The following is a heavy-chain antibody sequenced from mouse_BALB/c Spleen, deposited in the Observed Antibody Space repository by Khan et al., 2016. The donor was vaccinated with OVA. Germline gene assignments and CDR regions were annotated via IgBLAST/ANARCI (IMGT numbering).Heavy chain of an antibody. V-gene: IGHV1-7*01. J-gene: IGHJ2*01. CDR1: GYTFTTYW. CDR2: INPTSGYT. CDR3: TRDRIDY. Sequence: QLQQSGAELAKPGASVKMSCKASGYTFTTYWMHWVKQRPGQGLEWIGYINPTSGYTDYNEKFKDRATLSADRSSSTAYMQLSSLTSEDSAVYYCTRDRIDYWGQGTTLTVSS.